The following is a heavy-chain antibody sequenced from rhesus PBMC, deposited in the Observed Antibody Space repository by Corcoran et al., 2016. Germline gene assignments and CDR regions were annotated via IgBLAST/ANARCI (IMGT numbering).Heavy chain of an antibody. CDR1: GFTFSDHY. CDR2: ISNGGGST. V-gene: IGHV3-59*01. Sequence: EVQLVESGGGLAKPGGSLRLSCVASGFTFSDHYMNRFRPASGKGLGWVSRISNGGGSTWYADSVKGRFTISRENAKNTLYLQMDSLRAEDTAVYYCARDRDGNYDYWGQGVLVTVSS. CDR3: ARDRDGNYDY. D-gene: IGHD4-35*01. J-gene: IGHJ4*01.